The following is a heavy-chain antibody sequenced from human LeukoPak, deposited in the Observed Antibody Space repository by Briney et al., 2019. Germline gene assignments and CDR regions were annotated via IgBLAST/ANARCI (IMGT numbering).Heavy chain of an antibody. CDR2: IYYSGST. CDR1: GGSISSSSYY. D-gene: IGHD5-18*01. CDR3: AGGYSYGSLDY. J-gene: IGHJ4*02. Sequence: SETLSLTCTVSGGSISSSSYYWGWIRQPPGTGLEWIGSIYYSGSTYYNPSLKSRVTISVDTSKNQFSLKLSSVTAAGTAVYYCAGGYSYGSLDYWGQGTLVTVSS. V-gene: IGHV4-39*01.